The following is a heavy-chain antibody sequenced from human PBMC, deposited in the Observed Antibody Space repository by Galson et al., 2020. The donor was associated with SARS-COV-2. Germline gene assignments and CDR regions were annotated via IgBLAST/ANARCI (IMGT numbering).Heavy chain of an antibody. Sequence: SQTLSLTCTVSGGSISNGGYHWNWIRQHPGKGLEWIGDIDDSGSTHYNPSLRSRVTISVDTSKNQISLKLSSLTAADTAVYYCARDRGRLELWKTGGGFDYWGQGTLVTVSS. D-gene: IGHD3-10*01. CDR3: ARDRGRLELWKTGGGFDY. J-gene: IGHJ4*02. V-gene: IGHV4-31*03. CDR2: IDDSGST. CDR1: GGSISNGGYH.